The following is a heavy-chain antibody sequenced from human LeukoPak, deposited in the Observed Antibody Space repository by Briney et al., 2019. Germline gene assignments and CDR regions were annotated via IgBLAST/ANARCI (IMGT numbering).Heavy chain of an antibody. J-gene: IGHJ6*02. CDR1: GFTFSSYW. Sequence: PGGSLRLSCAASGFTFSSYWMNWARQAPGKGLEWVASINHNGNVNYYVDSVKGRFTISRDNAKNSLYLQMNSLRAEDTAVYYCAPGGIPPNYYYGMDVWGQGTTVTVSS. V-gene: IGHV3-7*01. D-gene: IGHD1-14*01. CDR3: APGGIPPNYYYGMDV. CDR2: INHNGNVN.